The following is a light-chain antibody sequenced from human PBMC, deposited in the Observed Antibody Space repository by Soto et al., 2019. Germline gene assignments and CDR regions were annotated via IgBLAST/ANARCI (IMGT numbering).Light chain of an antibody. Sequence: EIVLTQSPGTLSLSPGERATLSCRASQSVISSYLAWYQQKPGQAPRLLMYGASSRATGIPDRFSGSGSGTDFTLTISRLEPEDFAMYYCQQYGTSHWTFGQGTKVEIK. CDR2: GAS. J-gene: IGKJ1*01. V-gene: IGKV3-20*01. CDR3: QQYGTSHWT. CDR1: QSVISSY.